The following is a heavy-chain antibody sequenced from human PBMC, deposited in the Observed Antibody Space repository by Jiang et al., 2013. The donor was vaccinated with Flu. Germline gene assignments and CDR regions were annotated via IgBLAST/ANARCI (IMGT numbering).Heavy chain of an antibody. CDR2: ISGSGGST. J-gene: IGHJ6*03. V-gene: IGHV3-23*01. D-gene: IGHD2-2*01. CDR3: AKGGYCSSTSCRMDYYYYYMDV. Sequence: LSCAASGXTFSSYAMSWVRQGVQGRGLEWVSAISGSGGSTYYADSVKGRFTISRDNSKNTLYLQMNSLRAEDTAVYYCAKGGYCSSTSCRMDYYYYYMDVWGKGTTVTVSS. CDR1: GXTFSSYA.